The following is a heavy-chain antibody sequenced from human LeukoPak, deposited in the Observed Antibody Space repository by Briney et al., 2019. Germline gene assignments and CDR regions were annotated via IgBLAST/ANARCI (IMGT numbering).Heavy chain of an antibody. CDR3: ARLSPGYSSGRGDY. V-gene: IGHV4-59*08. CDR2: IYYSGST. D-gene: IGHD6-19*01. CDR1: GGSISSYY. J-gene: IGHJ4*02. Sequence: SETLSLTCTVSGGSISSYYWSWIRQPPGRGREWIGYIYYSGSTNYNPSLKSRVTISVDTSKNQFSLKLSSVTAADTAVYYCARLSPGYSSGRGDYWGQGTLVTVSS.